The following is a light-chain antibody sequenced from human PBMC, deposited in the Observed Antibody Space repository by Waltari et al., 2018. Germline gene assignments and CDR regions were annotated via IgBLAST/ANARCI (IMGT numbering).Light chain of an antibody. V-gene: IGKV1-5*03. Sequence: DIQLTQSPSTLSESVGDTVPLTCRASQSIDSWLAWYQQKPGKAPNILIQKASTLEAGVSSRFSGSGYGTEFTLTISSLQSDDSATYYCQQYRSYKSFGQGTKVEIK. CDR3: QQYRSYKS. CDR1: QSIDSW. CDR2: KAS. J-gene: IGKJ1*01.